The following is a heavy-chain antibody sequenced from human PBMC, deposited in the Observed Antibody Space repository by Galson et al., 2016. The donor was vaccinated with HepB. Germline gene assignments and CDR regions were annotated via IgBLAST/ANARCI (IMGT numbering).Heavy chain of an antibody. J-gene: IGHJ4*02. CDR3: ASQQLWPSFDY. V-gene: IGHV3-23*01. Sequence: SLRLSCAASGFTFSSYVMSWVRQAPGQGLEWVSGVVGAGITTYYADSVQGRFTISRDNSKNTLYLQMDSLRVEDTAIYYCASQQLWPSFDYWGKGVLVSVSS. D-gene: IGHD5-18*01. CDR1: GFTFSSYV. CDR2: VVGAGITT.